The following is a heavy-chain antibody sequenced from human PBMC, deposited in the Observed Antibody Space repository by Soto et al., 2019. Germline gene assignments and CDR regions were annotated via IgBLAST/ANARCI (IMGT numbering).Heavy chain of an antibody. J-gene: IGHJ5*02. V-gene: IGHV3-23*01. Sequence: GGSLRLSCAASGFTFSTYVMNWVRQIPGKGLEWVSSISGNGGDTHYADSVKGRFTISRDNSKNTLYLQMNSLRVEDTAIYYCAKRRPVGSSGPHNWFDPWGQGTLVTVSS. D-gene: IGHD6-6*01. CDR2: ISGNGGDT. CDR3: AKRRPVGSSGPHNWFDP. CDR1: GFTFSTYV.